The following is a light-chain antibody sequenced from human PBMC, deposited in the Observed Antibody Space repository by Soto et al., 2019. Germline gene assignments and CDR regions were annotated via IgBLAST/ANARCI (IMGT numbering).Light chain of an antibody. Sequence: QSALTQPASVSGSPGQSITITCTGTRSDIGAYNFVSWYQQHPGEVPKLMLYDVSIRPSGVSNRFSGSKSGNTASLTISGLQAEDKADYYCTTWTTSTTMIFGGETKVTVL. CDR1: RSDIGAYNF. J-gene: IGLJ2*01. CDR2: DVS. V-gene: IGLV2-14*03. CDR3: TTWTTSTTMI.